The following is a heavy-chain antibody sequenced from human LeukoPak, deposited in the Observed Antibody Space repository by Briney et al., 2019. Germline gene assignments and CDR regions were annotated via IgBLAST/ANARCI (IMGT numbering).Heavy chain of an antibody. CDR1: GGSISSSTYY. J-gene: IGHJ6*02. CDR2: KYYSGNS. V-gene: IGHV4-39*01. CDR3: AILYYYYGLDV. Sequence: SETLSLTCTVSGGSISSSTYYWGWIRQRPGKGLELIGSKYYSGNSYYNPSLKSRVSISVDTSKNQFSLKLSSVTAADTAVYYCAILYYYYGLDVWGQGTTVTVSS.